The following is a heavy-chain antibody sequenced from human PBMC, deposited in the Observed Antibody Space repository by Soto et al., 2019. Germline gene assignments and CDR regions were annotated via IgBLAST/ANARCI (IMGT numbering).Heavy chain of an antibody. J-gene: IGHJ4*02. D-gene: IGHD3-10*01. CDR1: GFTFSSYA. CDR2: ISGSGGST. V-gene: IGHV3-23*01. CDR3: AKVQYIWFGPPLDH. Sequence: GGSLRLSCAASGFTFSSYAMSWVRQAPGKGLEWVSAISGSGGSTYYADSVKGRFTISRDNSKNTLYLQMNSLRAEDTAVYYCAKVQYIWFGPPLDHWGQGTPVTVSS.